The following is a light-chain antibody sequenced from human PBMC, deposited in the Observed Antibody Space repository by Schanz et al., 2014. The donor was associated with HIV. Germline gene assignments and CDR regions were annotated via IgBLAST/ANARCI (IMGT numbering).Light chain of an antibody. V-gene: IGKV3-11*01. CDR1: QSVTTY. J-gene: IGKJ2*01. CDR3: QQYDVWPYT. CDR2: DAS. Sequence: EIVLTQSPATLSLSPGERATLSCRASQSVTTYLAWDQQKPGQAPRLLIYDASNRATGIPARFSGSGSGTDFTLTISSLQSEDFAVYYCQQYDVWPYTFGQGTKLEIK.